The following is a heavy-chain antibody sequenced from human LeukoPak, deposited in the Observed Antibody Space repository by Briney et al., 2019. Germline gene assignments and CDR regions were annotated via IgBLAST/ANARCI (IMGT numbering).Heavy chain of an antibody. V-gene: IGHV4-34*01. J-gene: IGHJ6*03. Sequence: PSETLSLTCAVYGGSFSGYYWSWIRQPPGKGLEWIGEINHSGSTNYNPSLKSRVTISVDTSKNQFSLNLSSVTAADTAIYYCARELDPTSTNNPHFYYHMDVWGKGTTVTVSS. D-gene: IGHD1/OR15-1a*01. CDR2: INHSGST. CDR3: ARELDPTSTNNPHFYYHMDV. CDR1: GGSFSGYY.